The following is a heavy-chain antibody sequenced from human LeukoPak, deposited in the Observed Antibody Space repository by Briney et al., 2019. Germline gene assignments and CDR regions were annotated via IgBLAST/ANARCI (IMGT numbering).Heavy chain of an antibody. CDR3: ARANKDSSGSYDY. D-gene: IGHD3-22*01. Sequence: GGSLRLSCAASGFTFSSYAMSWVRQAPGKGLEWVSVIYSGGSTYYADSVKGRFTISRDNSKNTLYLQMNSLRAEDTAVYYCARANKDSSGSYDYWGQGTLVTVSS. CDR2: IYSGGST. J-gene: IGHJ4*02. CDR1: GFTFSSYA. V-gene: IGHV3-53*01.